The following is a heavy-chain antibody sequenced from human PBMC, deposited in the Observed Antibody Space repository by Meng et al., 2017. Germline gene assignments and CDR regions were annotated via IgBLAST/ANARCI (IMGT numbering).Heavy chain of an antibody. Sequence: VQLVQSGAEVKKPVASVKVSCKASGYTYTHYQMDWVRQAPGQGLEWMGWIHPSGNANYAQKFQGRVTMTTDTSTTTAYMELRSLRSDDSALYYCVKHSSDWSLDSWGQGTLVTVSS. D-gene: IGHD6-19*01. CDR1: GYTYTHYQ. J-gene: IGHJ4*02. CDR3: VKHSSDWSLDS. V-gene: IGHV1-18*01. CDR2: IHPSGNA.